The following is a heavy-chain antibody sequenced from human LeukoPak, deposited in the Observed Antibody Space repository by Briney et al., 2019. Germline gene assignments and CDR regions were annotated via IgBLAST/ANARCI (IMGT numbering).Heavy chain of an antibody. J-gene: IGHJ4*02. Sequence: GGSLRLSCAASGFTFSSYAMSWVRQAPGKGLEWVSAISGSGGSTYYADSVKGRFTISRDNAKKSLYLQMNSLRAEDTAVYYCARALRIYYYFDYWGQGTLVTVSS. D-gene: IGHD1-26*01. CDR2: ISGSGGST. V-gene: IGHV3-23*01. CDR1: GFTFSSYA. CDR3: ARALRIYYYFDY.